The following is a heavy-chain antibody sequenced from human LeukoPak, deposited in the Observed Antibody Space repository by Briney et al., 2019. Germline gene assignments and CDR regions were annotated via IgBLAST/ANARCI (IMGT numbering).Heavy chain of an antibody. V-gene: IGHV1-8*01. CDR2: MNPNSGNT. Sequence: ASVKVSCKASGYTFTSYDINWVRQATGQGLEWMGWMNPNSGNTGYAQKFQGRVTMTRNTSISTAYMELSSLRSEDTAVYYCARGSYYDSSGYYAFDIWGQGTMVTVSS. D-gene: IGHD3-22*01. J-gene: IGHJ3*02. CDR3: ARGSYYDSSGYYAFDI. CDR1: GYTFTSYD.